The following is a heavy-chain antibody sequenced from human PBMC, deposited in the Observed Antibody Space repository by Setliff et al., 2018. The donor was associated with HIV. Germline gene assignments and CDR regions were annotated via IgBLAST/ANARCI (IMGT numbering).Heavy chain of an antibody. D-gene: IGHD1-26*01. CDR1: GYSISSGYY. CDR2: IYHSGIT. CDR3: ARLGYSGSLVGAFDI. Sequence: SETLSLTCPVSGYSISSGYYWGWIRQPPGKGLEWIGSIYHSGITYYNSSLKGRVTISVDTSKNQFSLNLTSVTAADTAVYYCARLGYSGSLVGAFDIWGQGTMVTVSS. V-gene: IGHV4-38-2*01. J-gene: IGHJ3*02.